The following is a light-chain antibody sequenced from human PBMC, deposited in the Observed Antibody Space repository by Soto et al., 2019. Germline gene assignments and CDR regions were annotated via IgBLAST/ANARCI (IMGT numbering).Light chain of an antibody. CDR2: GAS. V-gene: IGKV3-20*01. CDR3: QQHGSAPTT. CDR1: QSVTSNY. Sequence: ESVLTQSPGTLSLSPGERATLSCRASQSVTSNYLAWYQQKPGQAPRLLFFGASIRATGIPDRFSGSGSGTDFTLTISRLEPEDFTVYHCQQHGSAPTTFGQGTKGDIK. J-gene: IGKJ1*01.